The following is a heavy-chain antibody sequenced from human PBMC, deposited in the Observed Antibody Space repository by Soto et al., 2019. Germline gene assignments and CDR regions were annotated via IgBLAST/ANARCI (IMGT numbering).Heavy chain of an antibody. CDR2: IIPILGIA. Sequence: QVQLVQSGAEVKKPGSSVKVSCKASGGTFSSYTISWVRQAPGQGLEWMGRIIPILGIANYAQKFQGRVTXTXDXSTSTAYMELSSLRSEDTAVYYCVKIAVAGTGYFDYWGQGTLVTVSS. CDR3: VKIAVAGTGYFDY. CDR1: GGTFSSYT. D-gene: IGHD6-19*01. V-gene: IGHV1-69*02. J-gene: IGHJ4*02.